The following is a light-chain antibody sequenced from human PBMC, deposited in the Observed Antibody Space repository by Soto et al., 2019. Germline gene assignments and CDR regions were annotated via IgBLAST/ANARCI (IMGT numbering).Light chain of an antibody. CDR2: DVT. CDR1: SSDVGGYNS. Sequence: QSVLTQPASVSGSPGQSITISCTGTSSDVGGYNSVSWYRQDPGKAPKLMIYDVTNRHSGVSNRFSGSKSGNTASLTISGLQAEDEADYYCSSFTSDITYVFGTGTKVTVL. V-gene: IGLV2-14*01. J-gene: IGLJ1*01. CDR3: SSFTSDITYV.